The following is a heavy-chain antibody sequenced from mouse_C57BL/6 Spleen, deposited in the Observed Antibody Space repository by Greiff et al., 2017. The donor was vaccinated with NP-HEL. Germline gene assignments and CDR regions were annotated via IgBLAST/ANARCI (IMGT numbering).Heavy chain of an antibody. D-gene: IGHD1-1*01. Sequence: QVQLQQSGPELVKPGASVKISCKASGYSFTSYYIHWVKQRPGQGLEWIGWIYPGSGNTKYNEKFKGKATLTADTSSSTAYMQLSSLTSEDSAVYDCASYYGSGYDAMDYWGQGTSVTVSS. CDR3: ASYYGSGYDAMDY. J-gene: IGHJ4*01. CDR1: GYSFTSYY. CDR2: IYPGSGNT. V-gene: IGHV1-66*01.